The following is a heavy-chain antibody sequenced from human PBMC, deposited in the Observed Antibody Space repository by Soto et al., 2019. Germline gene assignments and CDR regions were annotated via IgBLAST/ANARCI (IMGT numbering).Heavy chain of an antibody. CDR1: GGSISSYY. V-gene: IGHV4-59*01. CDR2: IYYSGST. Sequence: SETLSLTCTVSGGSISSYYWSWIRQPPGKGQEWIGYIYYSGSTNYNPSLKSRVTISVDTSKNQFSLKLSSVTAADTAVYYCARGFIYYDFWSGYYTFRMDVWGKGTTVTVSS. CDR3: ARGFIYYDFWSGYYTFRMDV. J-gene: IGHJ6*04. D-gene: IGHD3-3*01.